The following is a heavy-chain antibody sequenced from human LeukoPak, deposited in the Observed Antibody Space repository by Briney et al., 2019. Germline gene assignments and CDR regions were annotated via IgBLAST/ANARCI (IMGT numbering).Heavy chain of an antibody. CDR1: GGSISSLYL. Sequence: TSETLSLTCIVSGGSISSLYLWSWLRQPPGKGLEWIGEMYLGGTTNFNPSLKSRVTILIDKSKNQLSLQLTSVTAADTAVYYCAGLEGRYSTDWFYFFDYWGQGALVTVSS. CDR2: MYLGGTT. D-gene: IGHD6-19*01. CDR3: AGLEGRYSTDWFYFFDY. J-gene: IGHJ4*02. V-gene: IGHV4-4*02.